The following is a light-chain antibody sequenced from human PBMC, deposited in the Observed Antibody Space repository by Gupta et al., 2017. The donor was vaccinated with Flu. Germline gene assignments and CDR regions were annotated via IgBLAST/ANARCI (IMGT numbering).Light chain of an antibody. V-gene: IGKV3-11*01. Sequence: IVLTQSPATLSLSPGERATLYCRASQSVSSFLAWYQQKPGQPPRLLIYDASNRATGIPARFSGSGSGTDFTLTISSLDPEDFAVYYCQQRSNWPPLTFGHGTKLEIK. CDR3: QQRSNWPPLT. J-gene: IGKJ2*01. CDR1: QSVSSF. CDR2: DAS.